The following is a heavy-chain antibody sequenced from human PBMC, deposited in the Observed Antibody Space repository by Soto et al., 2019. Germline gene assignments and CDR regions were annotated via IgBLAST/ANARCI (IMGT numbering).Heavy chain of an antibody. D-gene: IGHD6-19*01. CDR3: ARSKRGAYSSGWYSLSGYYNYGIDV. Sequence: GESLKISCKASGYSFSSYCIGWVRQMPGKGLEWMGIIYPGDSDTKYSPSVQGQVTNSADRSISTAYLQWTSLKASDTAMYYCARSKRGAYSSGWYSLSGYYNYGIDVWGQGTKVTVSS. CDR2: IYPGDSDT. J-gene: IGHJ6*02. CDR1: GYSFSSYC. V-gene: IGHV5-51*01.